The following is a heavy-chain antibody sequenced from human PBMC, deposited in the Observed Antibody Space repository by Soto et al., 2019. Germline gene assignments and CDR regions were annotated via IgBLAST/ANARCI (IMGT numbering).Heavy chain of an antibody. CDR2: IYRSANS. CDR3: ASDGTLLPGVDHGLND. J-gene: IGHJ6*01. Sequence: PSETLSLTCTVSGGSVSNDNYNWNWIRHPPGKGLEWIGHIYRSANSNYNPSLKSRVTISVDICKSEVSLRLSSVTASDTSIYSCASDGTLLPGVDHGLNDWGQGTTVTVSS. V-gene: IGHV4-61*01. D-gene: IGHD3-10*01. CDR1: GGSVSNDNYN.